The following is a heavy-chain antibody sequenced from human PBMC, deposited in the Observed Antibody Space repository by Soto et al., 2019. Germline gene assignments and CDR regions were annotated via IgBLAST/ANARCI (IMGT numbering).Heavy chain of an antibody. CDR2: ISAYNGNT. Sequence: QVQLVQSGAEVKKPGASVRVSCKASGYTFTSYGISWVRQAPGQGLEGMGWISAYNGNTNYAQKLQGRVTMTTDTSTSTAYMELRSLRSDDTAVYYCARAGIVVGYCSGGSCYSGHVLDYWGQGTLVTVSS. V-gene: IGHV1-18*01. J-gene: IGHJ4*02. CDR3: ARAGIVVGYCSGGSCYSGHVLDY. D-gene: IGHD2-15*01. CDR1: GYTFTSYG.